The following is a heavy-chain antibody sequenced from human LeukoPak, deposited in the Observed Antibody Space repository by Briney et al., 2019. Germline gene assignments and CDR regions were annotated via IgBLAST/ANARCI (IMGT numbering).Heavy chain of an antibody. CDR1: GFTFSSYG. J-gene: IGHJ4*02. CDR2: ISYDGSNK. D-gene: IGHD2-15*01. V-gene: IGHV3-30*18. CDR3: AKDSPSSGGSCFDY. Sequence: GGSLRLSCAASGFTFSSYGMHWVRQAPGKGLEWVAVISYDGSNKYYADSVKGRFTISRDNSKNTLYLQMNSLRAEDTAVYYCAKDSPSSGGSCFDYWGQGTLVTVSS.